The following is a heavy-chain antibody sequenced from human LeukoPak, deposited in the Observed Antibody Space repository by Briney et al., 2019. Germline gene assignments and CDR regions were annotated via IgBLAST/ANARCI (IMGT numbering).Heavy chain of an antibody. D-gene: IGHD2-15*01. V-gene: IGHV3-53*01. J-gene: IGHJ5*02. CDR2: IYSGGST. Sequence: PGGSLRLSCAASGFTVSSNYMSWVRQAPGKGLEWVSVIYSGGSTYYADSVKGRFTISRDNSKDTLYLQMNSLRAEDTAVYYCARDWGGCSGGSCSGWFDPWGQGTLVTVSS. CDR3: ARDWGGCSGGSCSGWFDP. CDR1: GFTVSSNY.